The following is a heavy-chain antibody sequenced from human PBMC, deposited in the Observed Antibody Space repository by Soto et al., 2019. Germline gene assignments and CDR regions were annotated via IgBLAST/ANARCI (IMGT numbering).Heavy chain of an antibody. V-gene: IGHV4-59*01. CDR3: ARGTQHQDWYFDL. CDR1: GGPISGYY. CDR2: MYNRGNT. Sequence: QVQLQESGPGLVKPSETLSLTCTVSGGPISGYYWSWIRQSPGKGLEWISYMYNRGNTKYNPSLKSRVTISLDTSKNQFSLNLNSVTAADSAIYYCARGTQHQDWYFDLWGRGTLVTVSS. D-gene: IGHD5-18*01. J-gene: IGHJ2*01.